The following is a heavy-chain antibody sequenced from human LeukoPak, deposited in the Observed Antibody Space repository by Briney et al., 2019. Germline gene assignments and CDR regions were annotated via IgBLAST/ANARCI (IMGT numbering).Heavy chain of an antibody. Sequence: SQTLSLTCAISGDXVSSNSVTWTWIRQSPSRGLEWLGRTYYRSKWQNDYAVSMSSRITISTDTSKNQFSLQLNSVTPEDTAVYYCARGMTVADPFDYWGQGTLVTVSS. V-gene: IGHV6-1*01. D-gene: IGHD6-19*01. J-gene: IGHJ4*02. CDR2: TYYRSKWQN. CDR1: GDXVSSNSVT. CDR3: ARGMTVADPFDY.